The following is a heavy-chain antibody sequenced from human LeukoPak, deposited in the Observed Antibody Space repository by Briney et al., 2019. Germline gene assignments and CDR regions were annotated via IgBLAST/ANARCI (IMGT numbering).Heavy chain of an antibody. D-gene: IGHD3-22*01. J-gene: IGHJ5*02. Sequence: SETLSLTCAVYGXSFSGYYWSWIRQPPGKGLEWIGEINHSGSTNYNPSLKSRVTISVDTSKNQFSLKLGSVTAADTAVYYCARGHYYDSSGSYNWFDPWGQGTLVTVSS. CDR2: INHSGST. CDR1: GXSFSGYY. V-gene: IGHV4-34*01. CDR3: ARGHYYDSSGSYNWFDP.